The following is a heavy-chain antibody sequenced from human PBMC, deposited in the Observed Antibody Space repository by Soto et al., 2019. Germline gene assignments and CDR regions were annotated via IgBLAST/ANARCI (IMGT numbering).Heavy chain of an antibody. CDR2: IIPILGIV. V-gene: IGHV1-69*04. CDR1: GGTFSSYT. CDR3: ARDEQLPPPAY. J-gene: IGHJ4*01. Sequence: GASVKVSCKASGGTFSSYTISWVRQAPEQGLEWMGRIIPILGIVNYAQKFQGRVTITADKSTSTAYMELSSLRSEDTAVYYCARDEQLPPPAYWGHGTLVPVSP. D-gene: IGHD6-6*01.